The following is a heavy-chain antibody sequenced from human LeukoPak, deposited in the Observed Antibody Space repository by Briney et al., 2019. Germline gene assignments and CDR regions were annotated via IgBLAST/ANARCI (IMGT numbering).Heavy chain of an antibody. CDR3: ARDAPNYSSSWDYFDY. Sequence: PGGSLRLSCAASGFTFSSYNMNWVRQTPGKGLEWVSSISHSNGYIYYADSVKGRFTISRDNAKNSLYLQMNSLRAEDTAVYYCARDAPNYSSSWDYFDYWGQGTLVTVSS. CDR1: GFTFSSYN. D-gene: IGHD6-13*01. V-gene: IGHV3-21*01. J-gene: IGHJ4*02. CDR2: ISHSNGYI.